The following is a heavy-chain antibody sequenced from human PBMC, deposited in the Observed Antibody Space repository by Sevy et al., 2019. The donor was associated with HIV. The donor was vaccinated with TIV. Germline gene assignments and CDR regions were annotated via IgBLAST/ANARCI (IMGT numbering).Heavy chain of an antibody. J-gene: IGHJ5*02. CDR1: GFTFSSYG. V-gene: IGHV3-30*02. CDR2: IRYDGSNK. Sequence: GGSLRLSCAASGFTFSSYGMHWVHQAPGKGLEWVAFIRYDGSNKYYADSVKGRFTISRDNSKNTLYLQMNSLRAEDTAVYYCAKDSGQQWLVQSWFDPWGQGTLVTVSS. CDR3: AKDSGQQWLVQSWFDP. D-gene: IGHD6-19*01.